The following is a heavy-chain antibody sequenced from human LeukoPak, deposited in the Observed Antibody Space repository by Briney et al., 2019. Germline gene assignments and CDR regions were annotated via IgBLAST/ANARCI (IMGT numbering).Heavy chain of an antibody. CDR1: GGSISSGSYY. CDR2: IYTSGST. CDR3: ARGEMIVVPGAFDI. D-gene: IGHD3-22*01. Sequence: SQTLSLTCTVSGGSISSGSYYWSWIRQPAGKGLEWIGRIYTSGSTNYNPSLKSRVTISVDTSKNQFSLKLSSVTAADTAVYYCARGEMIVVPGAFDIWGQGTMVTVSS. J-gene: IGHJ3*02. V-gene: IGHV4-61*02.